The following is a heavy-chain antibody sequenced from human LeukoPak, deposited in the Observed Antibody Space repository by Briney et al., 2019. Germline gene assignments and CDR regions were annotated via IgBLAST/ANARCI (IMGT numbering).Heavy chain of an antibody. V-gene: IGHV3-30*18. D-gene: IGHD3-22*01. Sequence: GGSLRLSCAASGFTFSSYGMHWVRQAPGKGLGWVAVISYDGSNKYYADSVKGRFTISRDNSKNTLYLQMNSLRAEDTAVYYCAKAFSPTLGVVVIENTFDYWGQGTLVTVSS. J-gene: IGHJ4*02. CDR1: GFTFSSYG. CDR3: AKAFSPTLGVVVIENTFDY. CDR2: ISYDGSNK.